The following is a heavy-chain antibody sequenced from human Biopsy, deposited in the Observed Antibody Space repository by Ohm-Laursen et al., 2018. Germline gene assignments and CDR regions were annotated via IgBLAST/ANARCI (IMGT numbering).Heavy chain of an antibody. Sequence: ASVKVSCKASGSTFNDYFIHWVRQSPGQGLEWMGGFNPNSGATNSAENFRDRVTLTRDTSISAVYIELRRLKSDDAAVYYCARDRMTDVFGGPTRTDVFDSWGQGTPVTVSS. V-gene: IGHV1-2*02. J-gene: IGHJ4*02. D-gene: IGHD3-10*01. CDR2: FNPNSGAT. CDR1: GSTFNDYF. CDR3: ARDRMTDVFGGPTRTDVFDS.